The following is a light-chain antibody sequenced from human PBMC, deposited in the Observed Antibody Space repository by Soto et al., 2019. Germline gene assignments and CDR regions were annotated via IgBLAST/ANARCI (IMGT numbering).Light chain of an antibody. CDR3: QQYGGSSWT. V-gene: IGKV3-20*01. Sequence: EIVLTQSPGTLSLSPGERATLSCRASQSVSSNYLAWYQQKPGQAPRLLIYGASSRPTGIPDRFSGSGSGTDFTLTISRLEPEDFAVYYCQQYGGSSWTFGQGTKVEIK. CDR1: QSVSSNY. CDR2: GAS. J-gene: IGKJ1*01.